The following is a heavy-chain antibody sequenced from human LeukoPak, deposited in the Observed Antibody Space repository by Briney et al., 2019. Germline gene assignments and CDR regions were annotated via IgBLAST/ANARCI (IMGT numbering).Heavy chain of an antibody. CDR1: GGTFSSYA. CDR2: IIPIFGTA. CDR3: ARGATAGRFSLRPTGAYYMDV. D-gene: IGHD6-13*01. Sequence: SVKVSCKASGGTFSSYAISWVRQAPGQGLEWMGGIIPIFGTANYAQKFQGRVTMTRDTSINTAYMELSSLRFDDTAVYYCARGATAGRFSLRPTGAYYMDVWGKGTTVTVSS. V-gene: IGHV1-69*05. J-gene: IGHJ6*03.